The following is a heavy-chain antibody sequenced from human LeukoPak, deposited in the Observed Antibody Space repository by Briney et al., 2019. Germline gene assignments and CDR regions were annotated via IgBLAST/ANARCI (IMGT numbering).Heavy chain of an antibody. CDR2: IKEDGTET. J-gene: IGHJ4*02. Sequence: GGSLRLSCAASGFTFSRHWMYWVRQAPGKGLEWVANIKEDGTETYYVDSVKGRFTISRDNAKNSLYLQMNSLRVEDTAVYYCAKEGRSLQTYWGQGTLVTVSS. V-gene: IGHV3-7*03. CDR3: AKEGRSLQTY. CDR1: GFTFSRHW. D-gene: IGHD5-24*01.